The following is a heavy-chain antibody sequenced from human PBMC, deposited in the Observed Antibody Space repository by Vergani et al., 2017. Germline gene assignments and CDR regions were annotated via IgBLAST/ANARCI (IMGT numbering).Heavy chain of an antibody. V-gene: IGHV1-18*04. CDR2: ISAYNGNT. Sequence: QVPLVQSGAEVKKPGASVTVSCKASGSTFTSYGISWVRQAPGQGLEWMGWISAYNGNTNDAQKLQGRVTMTTDTSASTAYMELRRLRSADTAVYYGAXVTSSSWYGKYYYGMDVWGQGTTVTVSS. D-gene: IGHD6-13*01. CDR1: GSTFTSYG. J-gene: IGHJ6*02. CDR3: AXVTSSSWYGKYYYGMDV.